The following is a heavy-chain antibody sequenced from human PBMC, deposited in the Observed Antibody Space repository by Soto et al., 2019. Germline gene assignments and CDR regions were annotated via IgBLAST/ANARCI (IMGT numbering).Heavy chain of an antibody. J-gene: IGHJ5*02. CDR3: ARANEGGPRGYNWFDP. D-gene: IGHD3-10*01. Sequence: GASVKVSCKACGDTYTSYGISWVRQAPGQGLEWMGWISAYNGNTNYAQKLQGRVTMTTDTSTSTAYMELRSLRSDDTAVYYCARANEGGPRGYNWFDPWGQGTLVTVSS. CDR1: GDTYTSYG. V-gene: IGHV1-18*01. CDR2: ISAYNGNT.